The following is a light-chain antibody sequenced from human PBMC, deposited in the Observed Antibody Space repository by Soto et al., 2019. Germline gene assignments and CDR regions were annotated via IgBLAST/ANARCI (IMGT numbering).Light chain of an antibody. CDR3: QQYNNWPRT. CDR2: GAS. CDR1: QSVNSN. V-gene: IGKV3-15*01. J-gene: IGKJ1*01. Sequence: ETLMTQSAATLSVSPGERVTLSCRASQSVNSNLAWYQQKPGQAPRLLIYGASTRVTGIPARFSGSGSGTDFNLAIISLQSEDFAIYYCQQYNNWPRTFGKGTKVEI.